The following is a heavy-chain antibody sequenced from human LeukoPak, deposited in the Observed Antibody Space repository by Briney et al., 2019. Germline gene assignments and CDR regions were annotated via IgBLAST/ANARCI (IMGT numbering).Heavy chain of an antibody. CDR2: INHRGST. Sequence: SETLSLTCVVYGGSFSGYYWSWIRQPPGKGLEWIGEINHRGSTNYNPSLKSRVTISVDTSKNQFSLKLSSVTAADTAVYYCARRDCDSSSCNDYDIWGQGTMVTVSS. CDR1: GGSFSGYY. D-gene: IGHD2-2*01. J-gene: IGHJ3*02. V-gene: IGHV4-34*01. CDR3: ARRDCDSSSCNDYDI.